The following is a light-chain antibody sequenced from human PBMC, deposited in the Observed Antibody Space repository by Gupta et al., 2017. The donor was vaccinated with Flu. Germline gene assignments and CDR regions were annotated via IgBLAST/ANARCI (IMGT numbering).Light chain of an antibody. J-gene: IGLJ3*02. CDR2: SRS. V-gene: IGLV8-61*01. Sequence: TVTITCGLISGSGVNNYYPSWYRQTAGQPRRMLVYSRSSRSSGVPDRSSGSILGNKAALTIMGAKGDDESDYYCVRDMGSGIWVFGGGTKLTVL. CDR1: SGSGVNNYY. CDR3: VRDMGSGIWV.